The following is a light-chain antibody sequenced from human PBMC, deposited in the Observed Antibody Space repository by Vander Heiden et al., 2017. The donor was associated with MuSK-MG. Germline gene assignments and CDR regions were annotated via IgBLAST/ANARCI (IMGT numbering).Light chain of an antibody. CDR2: DAS. V-gene: IGKV1-33*01. CDR3: QQDDNLHS. CDR1: QDISNY. Sequence: DIQMTQSPSSLSASVGDRVTITCQASQDISNYLNWYQQKPGKAPKLLIYDASNLETGVPSRFSGSGSGTDFTFTISSLQPEDIATYYCQQDDNLHSFGGGTKVEI. J-gene: IGKJ4*01.